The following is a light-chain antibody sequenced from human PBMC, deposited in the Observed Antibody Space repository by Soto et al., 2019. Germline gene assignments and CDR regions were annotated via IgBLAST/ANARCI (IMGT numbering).Light chain of an antibody. Sequence: DIQTTQSPSSLSASVGDRVTITCRASQSITSYLNWYQQKPGKAPQLLIYAASSLQSGVPSRFSGSGSGTDFTLTISSLQPEDFATYFCQQSYTTPWTFGQGTKVEV. CDR3: QQSYTTPWT. V-gene: IGKV1-39*01. CDR1: QSITSY. CDR2: AAS. J-gene: IGKJ1*01.